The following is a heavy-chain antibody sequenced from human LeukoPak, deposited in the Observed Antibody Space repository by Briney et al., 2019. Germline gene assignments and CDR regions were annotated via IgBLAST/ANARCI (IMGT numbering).Heavy chain of an antibody. V-gene: IGHV4-59*01. CDR2: IYYSGST. Sequence: SETLSLTCTVSGGSISSYYWSWIRQPPGKGLEWIGYIYYSGSTNYNPSLKSRVTISVDTSKNQFSLKLSSVTAADTAVYYCARVPNRSDSSGYYYYYGMDVWGQGTTVTVSS. CDR3: ARVPNRSDSSGYYYYYGMDV. J-gene: IGHJ6*02. D-gene: IGHD3-22*01. CDR1: GGSISSYY.